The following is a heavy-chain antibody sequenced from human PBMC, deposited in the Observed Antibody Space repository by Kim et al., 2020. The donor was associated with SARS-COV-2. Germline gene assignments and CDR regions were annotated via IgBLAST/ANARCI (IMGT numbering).Heavy chain of an antibody. D-gene: IGHD6-13*01. Sequence: YTPALKSRVTISVDTSKNQFSLKLSSVTAADTAVYYCARHGQQLMIFDYWGQGTLVTVSS. J-gene: IGHJ4*02. V-gene: IGHV4-39*01. CDR3: ARHGQQLMIFDY.